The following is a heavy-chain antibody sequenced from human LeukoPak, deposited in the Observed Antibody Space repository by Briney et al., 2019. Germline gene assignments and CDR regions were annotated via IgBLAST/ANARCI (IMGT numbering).Heavy chain of an antibody. CDR2: ISGRGGSA. CDR3: RVLCQS. J-gene: IGHJ5*02. D-gene: IGHD2-8*01. Sequence: GRSLRLSCAASGFTFSTYGMHWVRQAPGKGLEWVSTISGRGGSAFYADSVKGRFTVSRDNSKNTLFLQMNSLRAEDTAIYAKRVLCQSWGQGTLVTVSS. V-gene: IGHV3-23*01. CDR1: GFTFSTYG.